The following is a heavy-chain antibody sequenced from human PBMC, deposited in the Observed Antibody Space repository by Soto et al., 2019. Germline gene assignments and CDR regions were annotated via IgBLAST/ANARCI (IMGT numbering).Heavy chain of an antibody. CDR3: ASLSGDPGYYYYGMDV. D-gene: IGHD1-26*01. CDR1: GYSFTSYW. J-gene: IGHJ6*02. V-gene: IGHV5-10-1*01. Sequence: GESLKISCKGSGYSFTSYWISWVRQMPGKGLEWMGRIDPSDSYTNYSPSFQGHVTISADKSISTAYLQWSSLKASDTAMYYCASLSGDPGYYYYGMDVWGQGTTVTVS. CDR2: IDPSDSYT.